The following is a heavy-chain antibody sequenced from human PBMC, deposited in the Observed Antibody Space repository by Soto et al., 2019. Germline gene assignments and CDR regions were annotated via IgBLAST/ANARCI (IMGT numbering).Heavy chain of an antibody. Sequence: SETLSLTWTVSGGSISSGGYYWSWIRQHPGKGLEWIGYIYYSGSTYYNPSLKSRVTISVDTSKNQFSLKLSSVTAADTAVYYCXRLGLGWLQLYYYGMDVWGQGTTVTVSS. CDR1: GGSISSGGYY. V-gene: IGHV4-31*02. J-gene: IGHJ6*02. CDR2: IYYSGST. D-gene: IGHD5-12*01. CDR3: XRLGLGWLQLYYYGMDV.